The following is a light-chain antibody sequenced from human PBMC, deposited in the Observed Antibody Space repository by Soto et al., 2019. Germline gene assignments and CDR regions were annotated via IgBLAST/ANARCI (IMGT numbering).Light chain of an antibody. V-gene: IGLV2-14*01. CDR2: EVS. CDR1: SGDVGGFNY. Sequence: QSALTQPAYVSGSPGQSITISCSGTSGDVGGFNYVSWYQHHPGQAPNLIIYEVSNRPSGVSYRFSGSKSGSTASLTISGLQAEDDADYYCSSYTTNSALRYVFGTGTKVTVL. J-gene: IGLJ1*01. CDR3: SSYTTNSALRYV.